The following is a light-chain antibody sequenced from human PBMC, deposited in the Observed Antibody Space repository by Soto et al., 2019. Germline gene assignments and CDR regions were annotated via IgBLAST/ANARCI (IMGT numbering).Light chain of an antibody. J-gene: IGKJ1*01. V-gene: IGKV1-5*03. CDR3: LQDINYPWT. CDR1: QSVGGW. Sequence: DIQMTQSPSSLSASVGDRVTITCRASQSVGGWLAWYQQKPGKAPKLLIYKASSLESGVPSRFSGSGSGTEFTLTISSLQPDDFGTYYCLQDINYPWTFGQGTKVDIK. CDR2: KAS.